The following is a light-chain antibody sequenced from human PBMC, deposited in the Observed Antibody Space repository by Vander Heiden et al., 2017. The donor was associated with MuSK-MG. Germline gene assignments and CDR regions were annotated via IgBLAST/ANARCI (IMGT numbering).Light chain of an antibody. CDR2: AAS. CDR3: QQSYSTPRRT. V-gene: IGKV1-39*01. CDR1: QSISSY. Sequence: DIKRTQSPSSLSASVGDRVTITCRASQSISSYLNWYQQKPGKAPKLLIYAASSLQSGVPSRFSGSGSGTDFTLTISSLQPEDFATYYCQQSYSTPRRTFGQGTKVEIK. J-gene: IGKJ1*01.